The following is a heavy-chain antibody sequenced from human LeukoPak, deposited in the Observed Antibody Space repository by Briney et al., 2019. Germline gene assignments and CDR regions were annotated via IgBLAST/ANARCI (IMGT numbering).Heavy chain of an antibody. D-gene: IGHD3-22*01. CDR3: AREIRPDYYDSSGSWAFDI. CDR2: IYHSGST. Sequence: SGTLSLTCAVSGYSISSGYYWGWIRQPPGKGLEWIGSIYHSGSTYYNPSLKSRVTISVDTSKNQFSLKLSSVTAADTAVYYCAREIRPDYYDSSGSWAFDIWGQGTMVTVSS. J-gene: IGHJ3*02. V-gene: IGHV4-38-2*02. CDR1: GYSISSGYY.